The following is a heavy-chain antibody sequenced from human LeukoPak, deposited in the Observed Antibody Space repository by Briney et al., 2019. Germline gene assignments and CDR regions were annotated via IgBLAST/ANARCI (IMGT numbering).Heavy chain of an antibody. V-gene: IGHV4-39*01. CDR1: GGSISSSSYY. CDR3: ARGTPGEPFDY. D-gene: IGHD1-14*01. Sequence: SETLSLTCTVSGGSISSSSYYWGWIRQPPGKGLEWIGSIYYSGSTYYNPSLKSRVTISVDTSKNQFSLKLSSVTAADTAVYYCARGTPGEPFDYWGQGTLVTVSS. J-gene: IGHJ4*02. CDR2: IYYSGST.